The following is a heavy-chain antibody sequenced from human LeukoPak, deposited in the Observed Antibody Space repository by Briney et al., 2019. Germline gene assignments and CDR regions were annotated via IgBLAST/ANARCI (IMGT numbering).Heavy chain of an antibody. Sequence: SETLSLTCTVSGGSISSYYRSWIRQPPGKGLEWIGYIYYSGSTNYNPSLKSRVTISVDTSKNQFSLKLSSVTAADTGVYYCARESRPPYWFDPWGQGTLVTVSS. D-gene: IGHD6-6*01. J-gene: IGHJ5*02. CDR3: ARESRPPYWFDP. CDR2: IYYSGST. V-gene: IGHV4-59*01. CDR1: GGSISSYY.